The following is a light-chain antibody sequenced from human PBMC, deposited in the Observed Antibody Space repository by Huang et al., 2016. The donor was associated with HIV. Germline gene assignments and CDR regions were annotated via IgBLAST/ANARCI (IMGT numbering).Light chain of an antibody. Sequence: EIIMTQFPVTLSVSPGERATLSCRASQSVGTKSAWYQQKPGQAPRLLIFGASNRATGIPARFSGSGSGTEFTLTISNLQSEDFAVYYCQQYDNPPTTFGPGTKVDV. V-gene: IGKV3-15*01. J-gene: IGKJ3*01. CDR2: GAS. CDR3: QQYDNPPTT. CDR1: QSVGTK.